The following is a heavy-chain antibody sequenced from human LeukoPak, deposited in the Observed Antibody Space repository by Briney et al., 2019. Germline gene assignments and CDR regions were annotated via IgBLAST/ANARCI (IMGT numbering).Heavy chain of an antibody. Sequence: AESLKISCKGAGCSFTSYCIGWVRQMAGRGLEWMGIIYPGDSDTRYSPSFQGQVTISADKSISTAYLQWSSLKASDTALYYCARRSRDGYNSFDYWGQGTLVTVSS. D-gene: IGHD5-24*01. J-gene: IGHJ4*02. V-gene: IGHV5-51*01. CDR2: IYPGDSDT. CDR1: GCSFTSYC. CDR3: ARRSRDGYNSFDY.